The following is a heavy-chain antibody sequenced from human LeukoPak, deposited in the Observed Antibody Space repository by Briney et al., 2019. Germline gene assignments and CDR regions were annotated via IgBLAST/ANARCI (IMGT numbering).Heavy chain of an antibody. CDR2: IWYDGSNK. Sequence: RRSLRLSCAASGFTFSSYGMHWVRQAPGKGLEWVAVIWYDGSNKYYADSVKGRFTISRDNSKNTLYLQMNSLRAEDTAVYYCAKDLNGSGFGYWGQGTLVTVSS. CDR3: AKDLNGSGFGY. J-gene: IGHJ4*02. V-gene: IGHV3-33*06. D-gene: IGHD6-19*01. CDR1: GFTFSSYG.